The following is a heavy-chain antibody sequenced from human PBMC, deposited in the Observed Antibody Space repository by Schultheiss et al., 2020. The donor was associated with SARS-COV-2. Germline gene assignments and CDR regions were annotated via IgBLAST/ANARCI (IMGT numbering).Heavy chain of an antibody. D-gene: IGHD3-16*01. V-gene: IGHV3-30-3*01. J-gene: IGHJ6*02. CDR3: ARDYGSGMDV. CDR2: ISYDGSNK. CDR1: GFTFSSNA. Sequence: GGSLRLSCAASGFTFSSNAMSWVRQAPGKGLEWVAVISYDGSNKYYADSVKGRFTISRDNSKNTMYLQMNSLRVEDTALYYCARDYGSGMDVWGQGTTVTVSS.